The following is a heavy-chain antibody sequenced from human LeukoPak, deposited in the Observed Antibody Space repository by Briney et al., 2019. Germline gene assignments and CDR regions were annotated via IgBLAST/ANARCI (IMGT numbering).Heavy chain of an antibody. Sequence: GRSLRLSCATSGFNFSNYGMHWVRQAPGKGLEWVSLIYYDGSNKYYADSVKGRFTISSDNSRNTLYLQMDSLRAEDTAVYYRANNFDYGGQGTRVTVSS. J-gene: IGHJ4*02. CDR1: GFNFSNYG. D-gene: IGHD5-24*01. V-gene: IGHV3-33*06. CDR3: ANNFDY. CDR2: IYYDGSNK.